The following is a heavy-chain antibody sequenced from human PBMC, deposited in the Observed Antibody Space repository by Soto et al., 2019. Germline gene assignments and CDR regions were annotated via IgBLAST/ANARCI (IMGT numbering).Heavy chain of an antibody. D-gene: IGHD6-19*01. CDR1: GGSITSSSYY. V-gene: IGHV4-39*01. J-gene: IGHJ1*01. CDR2: IYYDGNT. Sequence: SETLSLTCTVSGGSITSSSYYWGWIRQSPGTGLECIANIYYDGNTYYNPSLKSRVTISLDTSKNQFSLRLNSLRAEDTAVYYGAKGVPGIAVAGTGYFQHWGQGTLVTVSS. CDR3: AKGVPGIAVAGTGYFQH.